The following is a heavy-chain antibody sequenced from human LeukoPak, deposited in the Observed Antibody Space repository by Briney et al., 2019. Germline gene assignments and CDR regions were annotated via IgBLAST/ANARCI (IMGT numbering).Heavy chain of an antibody. CDR1: GFPFSRYA. J-gene: IGHJ1*01. CDR3: ATASGSQYAEYFQH. Sequence: GGSLRLSCAASGFPFSRYAMHWVRQAPGKGLKYLSPITSNGGSTYYANSVKGRFIISRDNSKNTLYLQLGSLRADDMAMYYCATASGSQYAEYFQHWGQGTLVTVSS. CDR2: ITSNGGST. V-gene: IGHV3-64*01. D-gene: IGHD1-26*01.